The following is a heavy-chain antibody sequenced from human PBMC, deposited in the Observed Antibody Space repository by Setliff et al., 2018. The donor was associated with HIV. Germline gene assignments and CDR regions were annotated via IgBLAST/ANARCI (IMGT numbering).Heavy chain of an antibody. V-gene: IGHV3-23*01. CDR3: AGTLVRGLIITFLDP. D-gene: IGHD3-10*01. CDR1: GFTFSDHA. CDR2: VTGTGGNT. J-gene: IGHJ5*02. Sequence: LRLSCAASGFTFSDHAMTWVRQAPGKGLEWVSTVTGTGGNTYYADSVTGRFTISRDTSKNTLYLQMNSLRPEDTAVYYCAGTLVRGLIITFLDPWGQGTLVTVSS.